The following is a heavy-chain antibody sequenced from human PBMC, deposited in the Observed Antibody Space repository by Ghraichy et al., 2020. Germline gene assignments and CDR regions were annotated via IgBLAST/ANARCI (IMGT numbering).Heavy chain of an antibody. Sequence: SQTLSLTCTVSGGSISSSSYYWGWIRQPPGKGLEWIGSIYYSGSTYYNPSLKSRVTISVDTSKNQFSLKLSSVTAADTAVYYCARRSRYDSSGYRAFDYWGQGTLVTVSS. CDR2: IYYSGST. D-gene: IGHD3-22*01. J-gene: IGHJ4*02. CDR3: ARRSRYDSSGYRAFDY. V-gene: IGHV4-39*01. CDR1: GGSISSSSYY.